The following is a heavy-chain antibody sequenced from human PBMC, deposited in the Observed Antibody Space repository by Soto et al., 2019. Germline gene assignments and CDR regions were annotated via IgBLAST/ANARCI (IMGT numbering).Heavy chain of an antibody. Sequence: QVQLVESGGGVVQPGRSLRLSCAASGFTFSSYAMHWVRQAPGKGLEWVAVISYDGSNKYYADSVKGRFTISRDNSKNTLYLQMNRRRAEDTAVYYCARDLHDILRLTPLIWGQGTLVTVSS. V-gene: IGHV3-30-3*01. CDR3: ARDLHDILRLTPLI. CDR2: ISYDGSNK. J-gene: IGHJ4*02. CDR1: GFTFSSYA. D-gene: IGHD3-9*01.